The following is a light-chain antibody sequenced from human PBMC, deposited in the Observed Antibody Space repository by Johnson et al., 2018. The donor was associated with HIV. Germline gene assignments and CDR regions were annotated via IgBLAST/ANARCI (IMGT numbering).Light chain of an antibody. CDR1: SSNIGNNY. J-gene: IGLJ1*01. Sequence: SVLTQPPSVSAAPGQKVTISCSGSSSNIGNNYVSWYQQLPGTAPKLLIYDNNKRPSGIPDRFSGSTSGTSATLGITGLQTGDEADYYCGTWDSSLSAGYVFGTGTKVTVL. V-gene: IGLV1-51*01. CDR3: GTWDSSLSAGYV. CDR2: DNN.